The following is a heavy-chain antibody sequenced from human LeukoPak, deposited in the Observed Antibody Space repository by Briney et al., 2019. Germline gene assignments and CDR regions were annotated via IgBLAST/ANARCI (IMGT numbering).Heavy chain of an antibody. CDR1: GGSISTSTYY. J-gene: IGHJ2*01. D-gene: IGHD1-26*01. Sequence: PSETLSLTCTVSGGSISTSTYYWGWIRQRPGKGLEWIGSISYSGSTYNNPSLKSRVTISVDTSKNQFSLKLSSVTAPDTAVYYCARRVYSGSYNWYFDLWSRGTLVTVCS. V-gene: IGHV4-39*01. CDR2: ISYSGST. CDR3: ARRVYSGSYNWYFDL.